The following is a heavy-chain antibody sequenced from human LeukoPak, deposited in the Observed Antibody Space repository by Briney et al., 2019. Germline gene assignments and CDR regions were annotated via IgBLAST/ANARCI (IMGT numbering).Heavy chain of an antibody. V-gene: IGHV1-69*06. CDR2: IIPIFGTA. D-gene: IGHD3-22*01. Sequence: SVKVSCKASGGTFTSYAISWVRQAPGQGLEWRGGIIPIFGTANYAQKFQGRVTITADKSTSTAYMELSSLRSEDTAVYYCARDGTYDSSGSPVGYFDYWGQGTLVTVSS. J-gene: IGHJ4*02. CDR1: GGTFTSYA. CDR3: ARDGTYDSSGSPVGYFDY.